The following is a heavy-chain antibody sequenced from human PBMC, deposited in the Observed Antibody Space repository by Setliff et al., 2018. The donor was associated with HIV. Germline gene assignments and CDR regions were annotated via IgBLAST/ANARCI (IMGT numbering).Heavy chain of an antibody. D-gene: IGHD6-13*01. CDR3: ASETGASRGWFGY. V-gene: IGHV3-20*04. Sequence: GGSLRLSCAASGFTFDDYGMSWVRQAPGKGLEWVSGINWNGGSTGYADSVKGRFTISRDNAKNSLYLQMNSLTAEDTAVYYCASETGASRGWFGYWGQGTLVTVSS. CDR2: INWNGGST. J-gene: IGHJ5*01. CDR1: GFTFDDYG.